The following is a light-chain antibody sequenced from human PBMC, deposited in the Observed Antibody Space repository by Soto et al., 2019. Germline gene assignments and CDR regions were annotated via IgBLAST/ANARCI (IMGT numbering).Light chain of an antibody. J-gene: IGKJ1*01. CDR1: QSVNSRY. Sequence: IVLTQSPGTLSLSPGERATLSCRASQSVNSRYLAWYQQKAGQAPRLLIFGAASRATGIPDRFSGRGSGTDFTLTISRLEPEDFAVYYCQQYGSSSTFGQGTKVDIK. V-gene: IGKV3-20*01. CDR2: GAA. CDR3: QQYGSSST.